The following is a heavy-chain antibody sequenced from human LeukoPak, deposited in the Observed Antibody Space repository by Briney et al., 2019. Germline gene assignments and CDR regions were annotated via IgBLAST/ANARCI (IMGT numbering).Heavy chain of an antibody. CDR3: AKDGLLLWGSYSDS. Sequence: GESLRLSCEASGFTFSNYGMSWVRQAPGKGLEWVSGINPGSGTRYADSVKGRFTISRDNSKNTLYLQMSSLRAEDTALYFCAKDGLLLWGSYSDSWGQGTLVTVSS. CDR1: GFTFSNYG. CDR2: INPGSGT. V-gene: IGHV3-23*01. D-gene: IGHD3-16*01. J-gene: IGHJ4*02.